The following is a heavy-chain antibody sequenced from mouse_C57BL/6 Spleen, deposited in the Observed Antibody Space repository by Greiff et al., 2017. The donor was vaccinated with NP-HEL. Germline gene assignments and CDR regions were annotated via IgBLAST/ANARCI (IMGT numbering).Heavy chain of an antibody. Sequence: EVQLQQSGPELVKPGASVKISCKASGYTFTDYYMNWVKQSHGKSLEWIGDINPNNGGTSYNQKFKGKATLTEDKSSSPAYMELRSLTSEDSAVYYCAREERYYYAMDYWGQGTSVTVSS. J-gene: IGHJ4*01. CDR3: AREERYYYAMDY. CDR1: GYTFTDYY. CDR2: INPNNGGT. V-gene: IGHV1-26*01.